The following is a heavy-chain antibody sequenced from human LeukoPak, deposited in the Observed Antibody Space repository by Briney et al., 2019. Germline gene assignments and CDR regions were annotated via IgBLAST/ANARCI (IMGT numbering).Heavy chain of an antibody. V-gene: IGHV3-53*01. Sequence: PGGSLRLSCAASGFTVSSNYMSWVRQAPGKGLEWVSVIYSGGSTYYADSVKGRFTISRDNSKNTLYLQMNSLRAEDTAVYYCARWSGVMGTARGWYFDLWGRGTLVTVSS. D-gene: IGHD3-10*01. CDR1: GFTVSSNY. CDR2: IYSGGST. J-gene: IGHJ2*01. CDR3: ARWSGVMGTARGWYFDL.